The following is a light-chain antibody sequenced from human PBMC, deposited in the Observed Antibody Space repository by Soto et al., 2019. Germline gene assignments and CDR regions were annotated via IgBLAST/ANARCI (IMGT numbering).Light chain of an antibody. CDR1: QTISTW. CDR2: RAS. J-gene: IGKJ1*01. V-gene: IGKV1-5*03. CDR3: QHYNSYAGA. Sequence: DIPMTQSPCTLSVSVGDRVTITCRASQTISTWLAWYQQKPEQAPKLLIYRASTSKSGVPARFSGSGSGTEFTLTISSLQSEDFAAYYCQHYNSYAGAFGQGTRVELK.